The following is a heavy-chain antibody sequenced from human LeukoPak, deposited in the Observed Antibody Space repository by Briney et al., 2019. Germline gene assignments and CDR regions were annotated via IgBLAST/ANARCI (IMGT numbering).Heavy chain of an antibody. CDR3: AKVGSWYIYYYYYMDV. J-gene: IGHJ6*03. V-gene: IGHV3-30*02. CDR1: GFTFSSYG. CDR2: IRYDGSNK. D-gene: IGHD6-13*01. Sequence: GGSLRLSCAASGFTFSSYGMHWVRQAPGKGLEWVAFIRYDGSNKYYADSVKGRFTISRDNSKNTLYLQMNSLRAEDTAVYYCAKVGSWYIYYYYYMDVWGKGTTVTVSS.